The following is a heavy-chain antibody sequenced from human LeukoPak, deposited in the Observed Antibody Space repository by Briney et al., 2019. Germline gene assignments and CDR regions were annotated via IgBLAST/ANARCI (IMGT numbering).Heavy chain of an antibody. Sequence: GGSLRLSCAASGFIFSTYAMSWVRQAPGKGLEWVSYISSSGSTIYYADSVKGRFTISRDNAKNSLYLQMNSLRAEDTAVYYCARAHKVSYFEAYYYGMDVWGQGTTVTVSS. CDR1: GFIFSTYA. CDR2: ISSSGSTI. CDR3: ARAHKVSYFEAYYYGMDV. D-gene: IGHD1-26*01. V-gene: IGHV3-11*01. J-gene: IGHJ6*02.